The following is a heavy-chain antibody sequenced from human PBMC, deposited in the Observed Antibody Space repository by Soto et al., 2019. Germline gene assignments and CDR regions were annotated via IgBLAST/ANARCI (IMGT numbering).Heavy chain of an antibody. CDR1: GYTFTGYY. V-gene: IGHV1-3*01. Sequence: ASVKVSCKASGYTFTGYYMHWVRQAPGQGLEWMGWINAGNGNTKYSQKFQGRVTITRDTSASTAYMELSSLRSEDTAVYYCATYCSSTSCSRYSYYYYYGMDVWGQGTTVTVSS. J-gene: IGHJ6*02. CDR3: ATYCSSTSCSRYSYYYYYGMDV. D-gene: IGHD2-2*01. CDR2: INAGNGNT.